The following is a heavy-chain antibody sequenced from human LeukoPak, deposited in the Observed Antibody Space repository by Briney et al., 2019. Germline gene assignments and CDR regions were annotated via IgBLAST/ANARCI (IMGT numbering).Heavy chain of an antibody. V-gene: IGHV3-64D*09. D-gene: IGHD1-1*01. CDR1: GFTFSSYA. CDR3: VKVGAYNWNDGPFDY. J-gene: IGHJ4*02. CDR2: ISSNGGST. Sequence: GGSLRLSCSASGFTFSSYAMHWVRQAPGKGLEYVSAISSNGGSTYYADSVKGRFTISRDNSKNTLYLQMSSLRAEDTAVYYCVKVGAYNWNDGPFDYWGQGTPVTVSS.